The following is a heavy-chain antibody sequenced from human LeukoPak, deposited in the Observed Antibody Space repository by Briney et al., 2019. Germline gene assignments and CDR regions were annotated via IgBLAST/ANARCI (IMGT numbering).Heavy chain of an antibody. Sequence: PSETLSLTCTVSGGSISSYYWSWIRQPPGKGLEWMGYIYYSGSTNYNPSLKSRVTISVDTSKNQFSLKLSSVTAADTAVYYCARVGDFAEYFQHGGQGTLVSVSS. CDR3: ARVGDFAEYFQH. CDR1: GGSISSYY. J-gene: IGHJ1*01. CDR2: IYYSGST. V-gene: IGHV4-59*01. D-gene: IGHD1-26*01.